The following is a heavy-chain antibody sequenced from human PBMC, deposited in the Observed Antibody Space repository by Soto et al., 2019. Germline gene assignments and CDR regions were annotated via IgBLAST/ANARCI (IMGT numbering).Heavy chain of an antibody. Sequence: SDTLSLTCTFAGFSISSGCYYWSWIRQHPGKGLEWIGYIYYSGSTYYNPSLKSRVTISVDTSKNQFSLKLSSVTAADTAVYYCARRPRDDYVWGSYRSLSWFDPWGQGTLVTVSS. CDR3: ARRPRDDYVWGSYRSLSWFDP. CDR2: IYYSGST. CDR1: GFSISSGCYY. J-gene: IGHJ5*02. V-gene: IGHV4-31*03. D-gene: IGHD3-16*02.